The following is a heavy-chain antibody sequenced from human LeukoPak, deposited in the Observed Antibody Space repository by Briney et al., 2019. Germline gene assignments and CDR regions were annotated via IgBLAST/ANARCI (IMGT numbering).Heavy chain of an antibody. CDR2: IYSGGST. CDR3: ARDYYGSGSYLFDYGMDV. D-gene: IGHD3-10*01. J-gene: IGHJ6*02. Sequence: PGGSLRLSCAASGFTVSSNYMSWVRQAPGKGLEWVSVIYSGGSTYYADSVKGRFTISRHNSKNTLYLQMNSLRAEDTAVYYCARDYYGSGSYLFDYGMDVWGQGTTVTVSS. V-gene: IGHV3-53*04. CDR1: GFTVSSNY.